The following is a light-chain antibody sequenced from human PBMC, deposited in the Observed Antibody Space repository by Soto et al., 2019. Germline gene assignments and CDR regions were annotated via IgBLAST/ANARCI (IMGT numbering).Light chain of an antibody. J-gene: IGKJ4*01. CDR2: GAS. CDR3: QQYNNWPLT. V-gene: IGKV3-15*01. Sequence: VLTQSACTLSLSPGERATLSCRASQSVSSNLAWYQQKPGQAPRLLIYGASTRATGIPARFSGSGSGTEFTLTISSLQSEDFAVYSCQQYNNWPLTFGGGTKVDIK. CDR1: QSVSSN.